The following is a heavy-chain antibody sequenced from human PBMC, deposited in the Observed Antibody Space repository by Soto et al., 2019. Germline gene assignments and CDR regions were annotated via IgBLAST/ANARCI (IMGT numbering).Heavy chain of an antibody. CDR2: ISGSGNSA. D-gene: IGHD7-27*01. CDR1: GFTFSSYA. Sequence: GSLRLSCAASGFTFSSYAMNWVRQAPGEGLEWVSGISGSGNSAYSADSVKGRFSISRDNSKNTLYLQMNSLRAEDTAVYYCARASWGDAFDIWGQGTMVTVSS. J-gene: IGHJ3*02. V-gene: IGHV3-23*01. CDR3: ARASWGDAFDI.